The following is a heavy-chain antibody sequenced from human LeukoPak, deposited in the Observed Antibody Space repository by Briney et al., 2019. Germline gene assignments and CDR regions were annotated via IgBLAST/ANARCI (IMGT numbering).Heavy chain of an antibody. D-gene: IGHD3-9*01. CDR3: ARGGYYYDILTGPEDY. Sequence: GASVKVSCKASGYTFTGYYMHWVRRAPGQGLEWMGWINPNSGGTNYAQKFQGRVTMTRDTSISTAYLELSRLRSDDTAVYYCARGGYYYDILTGPEDYWGQGTLVTVSS. CDR2: INPNSGGT. CDR1: GYTFTGYY. V-gene: IGHV1-2*02. J-gene: IGHJ4*02.